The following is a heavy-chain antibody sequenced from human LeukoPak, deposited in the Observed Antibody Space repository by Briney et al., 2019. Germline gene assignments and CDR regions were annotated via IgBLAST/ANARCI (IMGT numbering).Heavy chain of an antibody. V-gene: IGHV4-59*12. CDR2: IYYSGST. Sequence: SETLSLTCTVSGGSISSYYWSWIRQPPGKGLEWIGYIYYSGSTNYNPSLKSRVTMSVDTSKNQFSLKLSSVTAADTAVYYCARDVKWELVRWFDPWGQGTLVTVSS. CDR1: GGSISSYY. D-gene: IGHD1-26*01. CDR3: ARDVKWELVRWFDP. J-gene: IGHJ5*02.